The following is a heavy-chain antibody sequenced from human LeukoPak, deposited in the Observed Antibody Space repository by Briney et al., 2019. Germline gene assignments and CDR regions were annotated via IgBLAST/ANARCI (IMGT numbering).Heavy chain of an antibody. Sequence: ASVKVSCTASGYTFTSYYMHWVRQAPGQGLEWMGIINPSGGSTSYAQKFQGRVTMTRDTSTSTVYMELSSLRSEDTAVYYCARELRREYYDSSGYYDAFDIWGQGTMVTVSS. CDR3: ARELRREYYDSSGYYDAFDI. D-gene: IGHD3-22*01. J-gene: IGHJ3*02. CDR1: GYTFTSYY. CDR2: INPSGGST. V-gene: IGHV1-46*01.